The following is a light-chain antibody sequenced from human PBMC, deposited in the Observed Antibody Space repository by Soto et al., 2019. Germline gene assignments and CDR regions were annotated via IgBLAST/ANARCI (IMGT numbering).Light chain of an antibody. Sequence: DIQMTQSPSSLSASVGARVTITCRASQGITNYLAWYQQKPGEVPKLLIYAASTSQSGVPSRFSGSGSGTDFTLTISSLQPEDVASYYCQKYNSAPLTFGGGTKVDIK. CDR2: AAS. CDR1: QGITNY. J-gene: IGKJ4*01. V-gene: IGKV1-27*01. CDR3: QKYNSAPLT.